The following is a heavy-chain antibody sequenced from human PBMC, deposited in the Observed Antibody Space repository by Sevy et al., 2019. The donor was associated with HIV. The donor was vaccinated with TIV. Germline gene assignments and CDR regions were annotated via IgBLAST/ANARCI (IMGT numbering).Heavy chain of an antibody. V-gene: IGHV1-46*01. D-gene: IGHD6-13*01. J-gene: IGHJ6*03. CDR2: SNPSGGYT. CDR3: ASLAAASGLDYMDV. CDR1: GYTLTSHY. Sequence: ASVKVSCKASGYTLTSHYMHWVRQAPGQGLEWMGISNPSGGYTRYAQKFQGRVIMTRDMSTSTAYMELSSLRSDDTAVYYCASLAAASGLDYMDVWGKGTTVTVSS.